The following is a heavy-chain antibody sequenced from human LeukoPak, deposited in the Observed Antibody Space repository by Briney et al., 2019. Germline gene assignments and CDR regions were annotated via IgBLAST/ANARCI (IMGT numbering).Heavy chain of an antibody. CDR2: IYTSGST. CDR1: GGSISSGSYY. V-gene: IGHV4-61*02. D-gene: IGHD4-23*01. CDR3: AGGYGGNPLDY. J-gene: IGHJ4*02. Sequence: SETLSLTCTVSGGSISSGSYYWSWIRQPAGKGLEWIGRIYTSGSTNYNPSLKSRVTISVDTSKNQFSLKLSSVTAADTAVYYCAGGYGGNPLDYWGQGTLVTVSS.